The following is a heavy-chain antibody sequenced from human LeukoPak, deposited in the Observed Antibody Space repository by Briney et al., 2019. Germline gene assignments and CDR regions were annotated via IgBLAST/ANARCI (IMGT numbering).Heavy chain of an antibody. CDR1: GITVSNIY. CDR3: ARESPACGEDCYFDY. J-gene: IGHJ4*02. CDR2: IYGGGNT. V-gene: IGHV3-53*05. Sequence: GGSLRLSCAASGITVSNIYMAWVRQAPGKGLEWVSIIYGGGNTNHGDSVKGRFTISRDNSKNTLYLQMNSLRTDDTAVYYCARESPACGEDCYFDYWGQGTLVTVSS. D-gene: IGHD2-21*02.